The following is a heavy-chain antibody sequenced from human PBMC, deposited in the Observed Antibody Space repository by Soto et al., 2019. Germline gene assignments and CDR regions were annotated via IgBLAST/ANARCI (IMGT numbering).Heavy chain of an antibody. CDR3: AKVACSGDCYGEFDY. Sequence: PGGSLRLSCAASGFTFSSYGMHWVRQAPGKGLEWVAVISYDGSNKYYADSVKGRFTISRDNSKNTLYLQMNSLRAEDTAVYYCAKVACSGDCYGEFDYWGQGTLVTVSS. CDR1: GFTFSSYG. CDR2: ISYDGSNK. J-gene: IGHJ4*02. D-gene: IGHD2-21*02. V-gene: IGHV3-30*18.